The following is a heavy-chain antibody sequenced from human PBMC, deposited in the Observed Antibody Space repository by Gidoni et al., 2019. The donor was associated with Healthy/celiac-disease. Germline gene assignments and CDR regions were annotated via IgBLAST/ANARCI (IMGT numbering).Heavy chain of an antibody. J-gene: IGHJ6*02. D-gene: IGHD3-3*01. V-gene: IGHV3-43*01. Sequence: EVQLVASGGVVVQPGGSLRLSCAASGFTFADYTMHWVRPAPGKGLEWVSLISWDGGSTYYADSVKGRFTISRDNSKNSLYLQMNSLRTEDTALYYCAKDLTGRPHNYDFWSGYNYYGMDVWGQGTTVTVSS. CDR2: ISWDGGST. CDR1: GFTFADYT. CDR3: AKDLTGRPHNYDFWSGYNYYGMDV.